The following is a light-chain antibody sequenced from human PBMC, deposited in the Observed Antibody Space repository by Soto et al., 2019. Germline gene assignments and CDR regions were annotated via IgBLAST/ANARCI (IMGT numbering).Light chain of an antibody. V-gene: IGLV2-23*01. Sequence: QSVLTQPPSASGSPGQSVTISCAGTSSDVGAYNFVSWFQQHPGKAPKLMIYDDSNRPSGVSNRFSGSKSGNTASLTISGLQAEDEADYYCSSYASSTWVFGGGTKLTVL. CDR1: SSDVGAYNF. CDR3: SSYASSTWV. J-gene: IGLJ3*02. CDR2: DDS.